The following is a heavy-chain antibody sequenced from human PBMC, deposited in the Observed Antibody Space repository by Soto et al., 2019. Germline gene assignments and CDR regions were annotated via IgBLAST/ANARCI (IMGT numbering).Heavy chain of an antibody. V-gene: IGHV3-23*01. CDR1: GFTFSSYA. D-gene: IGHD3-9*01. CDR2: SSGSGGST. Sequence: EVQLLESGGGLVQPGGSLRLSCAASGFTFSSYAMSWVRQAPGKGLEWVSASSGSGGSTYYADSVKGRFTISRDNSKNTLYLQMNSLRAEDTAVYYCAKDRDAFDWLLFGFDYWGQGTLVTVSS. CDR3: AKDRDAFDWLLFGFDY. J-gene: IGHJ4*02.